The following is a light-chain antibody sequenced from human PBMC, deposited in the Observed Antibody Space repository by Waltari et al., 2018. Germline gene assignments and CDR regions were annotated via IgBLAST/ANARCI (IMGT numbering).Light chain of an antibody. J-gene: IGLJ1*01. V-gene: IGLV2-8*01. CDR3: SSYAGSAYV. CDR1: SSDVGGYNY. CDR2: DVT. Sequence: QSALTQPPSASGSPGQSVTISCTGTSSDVGGYNYVSWYQQYPGKAPKLMIYDVTGRPSGVPDRFSGSKSGNPASLTVSGLQAEDEADYYCSSYAGSAYVFGTGTKVTVL.